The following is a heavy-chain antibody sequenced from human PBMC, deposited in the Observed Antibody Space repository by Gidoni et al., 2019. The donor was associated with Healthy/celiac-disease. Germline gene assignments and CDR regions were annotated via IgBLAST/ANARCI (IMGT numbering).Heavy chain of an antibody. D-gene: IGHD6-13*01. CDR3: ARARGGVAAAGTGWFDP. CDR1: GYTFTSYD. Sequence: QVQLVQSGAEVKKPGASVKVSCKASGYTFTSYDINWVRQATGQGLEWMGWMNPNSGNTGYAQKFQGRVTMTRNTSISTAYMGLSSLRSEDTAVYYCARARGGVAAAGTGWFDPWGQGTLVTVSS. J-gene: IGHJ5*02. V-gene: IGHV1-8*01. CDR2: MNPNSGNT.